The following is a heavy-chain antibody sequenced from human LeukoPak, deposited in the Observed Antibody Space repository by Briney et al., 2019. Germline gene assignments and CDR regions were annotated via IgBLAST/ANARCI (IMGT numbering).Heavy chain of an antibody. J-gene: IGHJ4*02. V-gene: IGHV1-3*01. Sequence: GASVKVSCKASGYTFTSYAMHWVRQAPGQRLEWMGWINAGNGNTKYSQKFQGRVTITRDTSASTAYMELSSLRSEDTAVYYCARGITKIVSAAVGYWGQGTLVTVSS. D-gene: IGHD3-22*01. CDR3: ARGITKIVSAAVGY. CDR1: GYTFTSYA. CDR2: INAGNGNT.